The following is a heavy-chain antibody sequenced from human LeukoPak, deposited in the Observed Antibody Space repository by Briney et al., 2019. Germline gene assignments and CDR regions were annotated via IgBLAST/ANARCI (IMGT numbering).Heavy chain of an antibody. J-gene: IGHJ6*02. Sequence: GESLKISCKGFGYSFTSCWIGWVRQAPGQGFEWMGMINPSGGSTTYAQKFQGRVTMTRDTSTSTVYMELSSLRSEDTAVYYCARWVGGPAGINYYGMDVWGQGTTVTVSS. D-gene: IGHD2-2*01. CDR3: ARWVGGPAGINYYGMDV. CDR2: INPSGGST. V-gene: IGHV1-46*01. CDR1: GYSFTSCW.